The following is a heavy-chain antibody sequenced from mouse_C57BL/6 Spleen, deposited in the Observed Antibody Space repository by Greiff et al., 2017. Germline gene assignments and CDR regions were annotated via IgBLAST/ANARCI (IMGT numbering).Heavy chain of an antibody. V-gene: IGHV5-6*01. Sequence: EVQGVESGGDLVKPGGSLKLSCAASGFTFSSYGMSWVRQTPDKRLEWVATISSGGSYTYSPASVKGRFTISRDNTKNTLYLQMSSLKSEDTAMYYCASEDYYGSSYVDWYFDVWGTGTTVTVSS. D-gene: IGHD1-1*01. CDR2: ISSGGSYT. CDR1: GFTFSSYG. J-gene: IGHJ1*03. CDR3: ASEDYYGSSYVDWYFDV.